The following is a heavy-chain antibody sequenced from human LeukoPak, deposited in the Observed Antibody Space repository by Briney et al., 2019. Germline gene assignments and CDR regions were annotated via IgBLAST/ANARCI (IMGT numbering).Heavy chain of an antibody. CDR1: GGSFSGYY. D-gene: IGHD3-10*01. J-gene: IGHJ4*02. CDR2: INHSGST. V-gene: IGHV4-34*01. Sequence: PSETLSLTCAVYGGSFSGYYWSWIRQPPGKGLEWIGEINHSGSTNYNPSLKSRVTISVDTSKNQFSLKLSSVTAADTAVYYCASFTYGSGSFDYWGQGTLVTVSS. CDR3: ASFTYGSGSFDY.